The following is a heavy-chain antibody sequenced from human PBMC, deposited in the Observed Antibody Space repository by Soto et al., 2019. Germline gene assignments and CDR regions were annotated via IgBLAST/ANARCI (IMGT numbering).Heavy chain of an antibody. D-gene: IGHD3-22*01. CDR2: INHSGST. J-gene: IGHJ6*02. V-gene: IGHV4-34*01. CDR3: ARLMIRAPRYSSGYHSTYYYYYGMDV. Sequence: QVQLQQWGAGLLKPSETLSLTCAVYGGSFSGYYWSWIRQPPGKGLEWIGEINHSGSTNYNPSLKRRVTISVDTSKSQFSLKLSSVTAADTAVYYCARLMIRAPRYSSGYHSTYYYYYGMDVWGQGTTVTVSS. CDR1: GGSFSGYY.